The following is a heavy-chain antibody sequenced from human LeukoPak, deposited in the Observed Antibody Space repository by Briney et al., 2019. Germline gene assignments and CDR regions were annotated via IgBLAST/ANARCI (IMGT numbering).Heavy chain of an antibody. D-gene: IGHD1-26*01. CDR2: IYSGGST. CDR3: ARDQVVGAPGAFDI. Sequence: QPGGSLRLSCAASGFTVSSNYMSWVRQAPGKGLEWVSVIYSGGSTYYADSVKGRFTISRDNSKNTLYLQMNSLRAEDTAVCYCARDQVVGAPGAFDIWGQGTMVTVSS. CDR1: GFTVSSNY. V-gene: IGHV3-53*01. J-gene: IGHJ3*02.